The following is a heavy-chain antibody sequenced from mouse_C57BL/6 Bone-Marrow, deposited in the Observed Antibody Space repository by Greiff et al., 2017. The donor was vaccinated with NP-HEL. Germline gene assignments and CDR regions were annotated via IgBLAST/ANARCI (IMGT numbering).Heavy chain of an antibody. CDR2: ISSGGSYT. Sequence: EVKLMESGGDLVKPGGSLKLSCAASGFTFSSYGMSWVRQTLDKRLEWVATISSGGSYTYYPDSVKGRVTISRDNAKNTLYLQMSSLKSVDTAMYYCARHDDYYGNREWCFDVWGTGTTVTVSS. D-gene: IGHD1-1*01. CDR3: ARHDDYYGNREWCFDV. CDR1: GFTFSSYG. V-gene: IGHV5-6*01. J-gene: IGHJ1*03.